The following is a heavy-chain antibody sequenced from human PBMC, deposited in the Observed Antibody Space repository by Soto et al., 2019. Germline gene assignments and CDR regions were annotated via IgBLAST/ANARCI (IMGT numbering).Heavy chain of an antibody. V-gene: IGHV3-23*01. CDR2: ISGSGGST. CDR3: AKGGPTYYDFWSGYYNHYFDY. J-gene: IGHJ4*02. CDR1: GFTFSSYA. Sequence: GGSLRLSCAASGFTFSSYAMSWVRQAPGKGLEWVSAISGSGGSTYYADSVKGRFTISRDNSKNTLYLQMNSLRAEDTAVYYCAKGGPTYYDFWSGYYNHYFDYWGQGTLVTVSS. D-gene: IGHD3-3*01.